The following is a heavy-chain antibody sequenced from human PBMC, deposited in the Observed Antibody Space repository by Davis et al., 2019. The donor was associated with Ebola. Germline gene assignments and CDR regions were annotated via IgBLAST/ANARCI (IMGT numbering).Heavy chain of an antibody. J-gene: IGHJ4*02. Sequence: PGGSLRLSCAASGFTFSGYAMIWVRQAPGKGLEWVSSISASGDSTYYADSVKGRFTISRDNSKNTLYVQMNSLTAEDTAVYHCAKHTGYSGSFFDYWGQGTLVTVSS. CDR2: ISASGDST. V-gene: IGHV3-23*01. D-gene: IGHD1-26*01. CDR1: GFTFSGYA. CDR3: AKHTGYSGSFFDY.